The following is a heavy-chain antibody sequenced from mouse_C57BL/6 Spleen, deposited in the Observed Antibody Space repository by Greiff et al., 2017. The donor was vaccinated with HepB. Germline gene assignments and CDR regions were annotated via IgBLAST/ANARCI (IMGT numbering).Heavy chain of an antibody. Sequence: QVQLQQPGAELVRPGSSVKLSCKASGYTFTSYWMHWVKQRPIQGLEWIGNIDPSDSETHYNQKFKDKATLTVEKSSSTAYMQLSSLTSEDSAVYYCARLEGYYSNYFDYWGQGTTLTVSS. D-gene: IGHD2-5*01. CDR3: ARLEGYYSNYFDY. CDR2: IDPSDSET. V-gene: IGHV1-52*01. J-gene: IGHJ2*01. CDR1: GYTFTSYW.